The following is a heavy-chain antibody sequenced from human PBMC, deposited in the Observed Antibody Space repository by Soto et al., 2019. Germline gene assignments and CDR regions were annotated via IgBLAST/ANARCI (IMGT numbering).Heavy chain of an antibody. V-gene: IGHV1-46*03. CDR1: GYIFTNYN. CDR2: MNPSGGRA. J-gene: IGHJ5*02. CDR3: ARDSGVFFDDTALDR. D-gene: IGHD2-8*01. Sequence: QVQLVQSGAAVKAPGASVKLSCKTSGYIFTNYNIHWVRQAPGQGLEWMGIMNPSGGRAHYSEKFQGRLTMTRDTSASTVYMELSSLTSEDTAIYYCARDSGVFFDDTALDRWGQGTLVPVSS.